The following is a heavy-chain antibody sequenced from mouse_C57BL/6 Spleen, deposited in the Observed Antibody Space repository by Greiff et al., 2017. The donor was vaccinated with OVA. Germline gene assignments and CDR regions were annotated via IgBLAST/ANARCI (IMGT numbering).Heavy chain of an antibody. D-gene: IGHD2-4*01. J-gene: IGHJ2*01. Sequence: QVQLQQPGAELVRPGSSVKLSCKASGYTFTSYWMHWVKQRPIQGLEWIGNIDPSDSETHYNQKFKDKATLTVDKSSSTAYMQLSSLTSEDAAVYYCARYYDNYFDYWGQGTTLTVSS. CDR1: GYTFTSYW. V-gene: IGHV1-52*01. CDR3: ARYYDNYFDY. CDR2: IDPSDSET.